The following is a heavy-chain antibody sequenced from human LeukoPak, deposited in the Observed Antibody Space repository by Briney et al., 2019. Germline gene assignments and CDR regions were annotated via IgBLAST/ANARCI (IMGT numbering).Heavy chain of an antibody. CDR1: GFTFSSYW. D-gene: IGHD3-10*01. CDR2: INRDGGEK. CDR3: ARAPEGSGSSYYFDY. Sequence: PGGSLRLSCAASGFTFSSYWMSWVRQAPGKGLEWVANINRDGGEKYHVDSVKGRFTISRDNAKNSLYLQMNGLRTEDTAIYYCARAPEGSGSSYYFDYWGQGILVTVSS. V-gene: IGHV3-7*01. J-gene: IGHJ4*02.